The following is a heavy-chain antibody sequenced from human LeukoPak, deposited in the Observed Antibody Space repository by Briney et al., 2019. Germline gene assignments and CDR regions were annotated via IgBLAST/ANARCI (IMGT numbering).Heavy chain of an antibody. D-gene: IGHD1-26*01. CDR1: GGSISSGSYY. CDR2: IYTSGST. V-gene: IGHV4-61*02. Sequence: SETLSLTCTVSGGSISSGSYYWSWIRQPAGKGLEWIGRIYTSGSTNYNPSLRSRVTISVDTSKNQFSLKLSSVTAADTAVYYCAREKWELDYWGQGTLVTVSS. CDR3: AREKWELDY. J-gene: IGHJ4*02.